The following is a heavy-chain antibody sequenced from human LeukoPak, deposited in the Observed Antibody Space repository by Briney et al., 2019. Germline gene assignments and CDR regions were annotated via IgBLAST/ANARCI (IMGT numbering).Heavy chain of an antibody. CDR3: ARDRPIYYDSRNYYYYGMDV. J-gene: IGHJ6*02. D-gene: IGHD3-22*01. V-gene: IGHV3-15*01. CDR2: IKSKTDGGTT. CDR1: GFTFSNAW. Sequence: PGGSLRLSCAASGFTFSNAWMSWVRQAPGKGLEWVGRIKSKTDGGTTDYAAPVKGRFTISRDDSKNTLYLQMNSLRAEDTAVYYCARDRPIYYDSRNYYYYGMDVWGQGTTVAVSS.